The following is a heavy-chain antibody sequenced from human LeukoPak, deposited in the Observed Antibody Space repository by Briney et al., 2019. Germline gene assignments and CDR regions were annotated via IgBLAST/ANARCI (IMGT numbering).Heavy chain of an antibody. CDR1: GYTFTSYD. CDR3: ASRSCSSTSCYMGY. J-gene: IGHJ4*02. Sequence: GASGEVSCKASGYTFTSYDINWVRQATGQGLEWMGWMNPNSGNTGYAQKFQGRVTMTRNTSISTAYMELSSLRSEDTAVYYCASRSCSSTSCYMGYWGQGTLVTVSS. CDR2: MNPNSGNT. V-gene: IGHV1-8*01. D-gene: IGHD2-2*02.